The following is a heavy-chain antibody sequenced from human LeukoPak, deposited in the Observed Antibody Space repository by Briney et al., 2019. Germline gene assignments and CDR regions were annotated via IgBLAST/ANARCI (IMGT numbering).Heavy chain of an antibody. CDR2: IYHSGST. Sequence: SETLSLTCAVSGGSISSSNWWSWVRQPPGKGLEWIGEIYHSGSTNYNPSLKSRVTISVDKSKNQFSLKLSSVTAADTAVYYCARRRSCSGGSCYRPAYFDYWGQGTLVTVSS. J-gene: IGHJ4*02. D-gene: IGHD2-15*01. CDR1: GGSISSSNW. CDR3: ARRRSCSGGSCYRPAYFDY. V-gene: IGHV4-4*02.